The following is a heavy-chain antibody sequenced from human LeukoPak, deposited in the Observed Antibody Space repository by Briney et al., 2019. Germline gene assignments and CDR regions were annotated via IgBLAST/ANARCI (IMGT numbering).Heavy chain of an antibody. CDR1: GGTFSSYA. CDR2: IIPIFGTA. D-gene: IGHD5-18*01. CDR3: ATKRGYSYGSPH. J-gene: IGHJ4*02. Sequence: ASVKVSCKASGGTFSSYAISWVRQAPGQGLEWMGGIIPIFGTANYAQKFQGRVTITADESTSTAYMELSSLRSEDTAVYYCATKRGYSYGSPHWGQGTLVTVSS. V-gene: IGHV1-69*13.